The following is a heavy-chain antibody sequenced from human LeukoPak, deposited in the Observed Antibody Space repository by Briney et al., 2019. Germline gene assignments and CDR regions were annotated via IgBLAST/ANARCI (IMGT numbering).Heavy chain of an antibody. Sequence: GGSLRLSCAASGVTFSDYGMHWVRQAPGKGLEWVAVISFDGSNKYYADSVKGRFTISRDNSKNTLYLQMNSLRAEDTAVYFCAKDKRYFDWFIDYWGQGTLATVSS. CDR3: AKDKRYFDWFIDY. CDR1: GVTFSDYG. CDR2: ISFDGSNK. V-gene: IGHV3-30*18. D-gene: IGHD3-9*01. J-gene: IGHJ4*02.